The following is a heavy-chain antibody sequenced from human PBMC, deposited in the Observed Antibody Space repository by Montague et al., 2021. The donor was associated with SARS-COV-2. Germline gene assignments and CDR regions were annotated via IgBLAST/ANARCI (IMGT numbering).Heavy chain of an antibody. CDR2: AYHTGRT. D-gene: IGHD1-26*01. CDR3: ARKGSGRSDLAY. CDR1: GDSISTGNW. V-gene: IGHV4/OR15-8*01. J-gene: IGHJ4*02. Sequence: SETLSLTCVVYGDSISTGNWWQWGSLPAGKGVEGVGEAYHTGRTKYKPSLKSRVSMSVVKSWNQFSLRMTSVTAADTAIYYCARKGSGRSDLAYWGQGTLVTVSS.